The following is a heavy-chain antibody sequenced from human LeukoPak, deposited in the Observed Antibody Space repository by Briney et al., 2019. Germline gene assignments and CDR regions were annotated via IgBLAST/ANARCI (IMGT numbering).Heavy chain of an antibody. D-gene: IGHD3-22*01. CDR1: GFTVSSNY. J-gene: IGHJ6*02. Sequence: GGSLRLSCAASGFTVSSNYMSWVRQAPGKGLEWVSVIYSGGSTYYADSVQGRFPISRDNSKNPLYLQMNSLRAEDTAVYYCARVVDSSGYYYYGMDVWGQGTTVTVSS. V-gene: IGHV3-53*01. CDR3: ARVVDSSGYYYYGMDV. CDR2: IYSGGST.